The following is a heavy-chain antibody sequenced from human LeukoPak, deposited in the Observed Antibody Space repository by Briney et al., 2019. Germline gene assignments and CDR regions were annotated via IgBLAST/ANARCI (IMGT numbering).Heavy chain of an antibody. J-gene: IGHJ3*02. CDR1: GYTFTSYG. V-gene: IGHV1-18*01. Sequence: GASVKVSCKASGYTFTSYGISWVRQAPGQGLEWMGWISAYNGNTNYAQKLQGRVTMTTDTSTSTAYMELRSLRSDDTAVYYCARSVMAARPHPDAFDIWGQGTMVTVPS. D-gene: IGHD6-6*01. CDR2: ISAYNGNT. CDR3: ARSVMAARPHPDAFDI.